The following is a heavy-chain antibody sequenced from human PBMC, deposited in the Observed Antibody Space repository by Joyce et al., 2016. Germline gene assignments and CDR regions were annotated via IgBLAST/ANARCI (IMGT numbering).Heavy chain of an antibody. J-gene: IGHJ4*02. V-gene: IGHV3-30*03. Sequence: QVQLVESGGGVGQPGGSLRLSCVASGFIFSGNAIHWVRQAPGQGLEWVAVISYDGSVKDYVDSVKGRFTIARDNSKNTLYLQMNSLRVDDTAVYYCALAHNTVTFDYWGQGTLVTVSS. CDR2: ISYDGSVK. D-gene: IGHD4-17*01. CDR3: ALAHNTVTFDY. CDR1: GFIFSGNA.